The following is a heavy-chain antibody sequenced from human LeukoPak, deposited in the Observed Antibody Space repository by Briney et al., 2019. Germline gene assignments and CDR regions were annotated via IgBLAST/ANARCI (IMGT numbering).Heavy chain of an antibody. V-gene: IGHV3-20*04. CDR3: ARERSPGIAAAGTSPSFDY. CDR2: INWNGGST. J-gene: IGHJ4*02. CDR1: GFTFDDYG. D-gene: IGHD6-13*01. Sequence: GGSLRLSCAASGFTFDDYGMSWVRHAPGKGLEWVSGINWNGGSTGHADSVKGRFTISRDNGKNSLYLQMNSLRAEDTALYYCARERSPGIAAAGTSPSFDYWGQGTLVTVSS.